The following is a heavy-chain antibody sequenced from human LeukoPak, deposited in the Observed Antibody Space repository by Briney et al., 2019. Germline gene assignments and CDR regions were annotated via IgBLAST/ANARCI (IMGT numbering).Heavy chain of an antibody. D-gene: IGHD6-19*01. CDR3: ARASAGWYGLFDL. CDR2: IYYSGTT. V-gene: IGHV4-59*01. J-gene: IGHJ4*02. CDR1: GGSITSYY. Sequence: SETLSLTCTVSGGSITSYYWSWIRQTPGKGLEWIGYIYYSGTTNYNPSLKRRVTISVDTSKNQFSLKLSSVTAADTAVYYCARASAGWYGLFDLWGQGTLVPVSS.